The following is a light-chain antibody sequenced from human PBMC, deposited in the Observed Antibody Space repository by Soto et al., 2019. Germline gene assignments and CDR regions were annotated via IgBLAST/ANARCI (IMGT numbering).Light chain of an antibody. CDR3: PQRCTWPPVYT. Sequence: EIVLTQSPATLSLSPGERATLSCRASQTVTFDLAWYQQKPGQTPRLLIYDTSNRAAGIPARFSGNGSETDFSLTISRLEPEDFAVYYCPQRCTWPPVYTFGQGTNLQIK. CDR2: DTS. J-gene: IGKJ2*01. CDR1: QTVTFD. V-gene: IGKV3-11*01.